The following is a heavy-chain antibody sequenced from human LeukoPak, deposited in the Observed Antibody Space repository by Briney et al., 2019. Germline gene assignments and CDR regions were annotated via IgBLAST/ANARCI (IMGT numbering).Heavy chain of an antibody. D-gene: IGHD1-14*01. CDR2: IRYDGSNK. J-gene: IGHJ6*03. CDR3: AKGYKKVLFSRDHYMDV. Sequence: GGSLRLSCAASGFTFSSYGMHWVRQAPGKGLEWVAFIRYDGSNKYYADSVKGRFTISRYNSKNTLYLQMNSLRAEDTAVYYCAKGYKKVLFSRDHYMDVWGKGTTVTISS. V-gene: IGHV3-30*02. CDR1: GFTFSSYG.